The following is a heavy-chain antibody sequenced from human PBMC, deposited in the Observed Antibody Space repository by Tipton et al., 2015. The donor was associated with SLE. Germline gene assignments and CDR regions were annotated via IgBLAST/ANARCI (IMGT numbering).Heavy chain of an antibody. Sequence: TLSLTCAVSGFSISSGSYWAWIRQPPGKGLEWIGTIYHTGTTYYKPSLNSRVTISVDTSKNQFSLKLSSVTAADTAVYYCARQTDQLSVGYWGQGTLVTVSS. V-gene: IGHV4-38-2*01. D-gene: IGHD1-1*01. CDR2: IYHTGTT. J-gene: IGHJ4*02. CDR3: ARQTDQLSVGY. CDR1: GFSISSGSY.